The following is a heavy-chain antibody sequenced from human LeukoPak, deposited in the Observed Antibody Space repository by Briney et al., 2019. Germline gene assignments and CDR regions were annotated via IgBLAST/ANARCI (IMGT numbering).Heavy chain of an antibody. J-gene: IGHJ5*02. CDR2: IDSGGST. Sequence: PGGSLRLSCVASGFTVSGNYMSWVRQGPGKGLEWVSVIDSGGSTYYADSVKGRFTISRDKSMNTLYLRMNSLRAEDTAVYYCARVPTYYDTWGQGSLVTVSS. CDR1: GFTVSGNY. D-gene: IGHD3-9*01. V-gene: IGHV3-53*01. CDR3: ARVPTYYDT.